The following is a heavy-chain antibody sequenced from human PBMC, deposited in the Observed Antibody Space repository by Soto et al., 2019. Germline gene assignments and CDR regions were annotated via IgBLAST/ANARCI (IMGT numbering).Heavy chain of an antibody. V-gene: IGHV3-30*18. Sequence: QVQLVESGGGVVQPGRSLRLSCAASGFTFSSYCMPWIRQAPGKGLEWVAVISFDGSNKYYADSVKGRFTISRDNSKNSLDLQMYSLRAEDTAVYYCAKRALAGRGVISYCFDYCGQGARVTVFS. CDR3: AKRALAGRGVISYCFDY. CDR2: ISFDGSNK. D-gene: IGHD3-10*01. J-gene: IGHJ4*02. CDR1: GFTFSSYC.